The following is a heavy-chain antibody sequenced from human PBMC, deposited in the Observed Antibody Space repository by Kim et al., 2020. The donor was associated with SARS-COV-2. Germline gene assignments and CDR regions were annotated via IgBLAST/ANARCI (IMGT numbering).Heavy chain of an antibody. J-gene: IGHJ4*02. D-gene: IGHD1-26*01. CDR2: IKGDGSNR. CDR1: GFTFSTYW. V-gene: IGHV3-74*01. CDR3: AKGGPRGALDY. Sequence: GGSLRLSCVVSGFTFSTYWMHWVRQAPGKGLVWVSQIKGDGSNRGYADSVEGRFTISRDNARNTLYLQMNGLGAEDTALYYCAKGGPRGALDYWGQGTLV.